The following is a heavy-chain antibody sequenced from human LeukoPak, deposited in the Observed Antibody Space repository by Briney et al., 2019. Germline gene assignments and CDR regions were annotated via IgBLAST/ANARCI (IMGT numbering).Heavy chain of an antibody. CDR3: AKEGYFDWSGYYYYMDV. D-gene: IGHD3-9*01. CDR1: GFTFSDYY. J-gene: IGHJ6*03. Sequence: PGGSLRLSCAASGFTFSDYYMSWIRQAPGKGLEWVSYISSSGSTIYYADSVKGRFTISRDNSKNTLYLQMNSLRAEDTAVYYCAKEGYFDWSGYYYYMDVWGKGTTVTISS. V-gene: IGHV3-11*04. CDR2: ISSSGSTI.